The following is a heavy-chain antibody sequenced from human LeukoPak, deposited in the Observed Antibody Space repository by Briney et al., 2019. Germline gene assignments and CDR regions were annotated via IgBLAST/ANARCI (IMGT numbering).Heavy chain of an antibody. CDR1: GYTFSSHG. D-gene: IGHD3-16*01. CDR2: INGAGGNT. J-gene: IGHJ4*02. V-gene: IGHV3-23*01. Sequence: GGSLRLSCAASGYTFSSHGLTWVRQAPGKGLEWVSTINGAGGNTYYAETVKGRFTISRDNSKNTLYLQMHSLRAEDTAIYYCAKVSVCYGCYLDYWGQGTLVTVS. CDR3: AKVSVCYGCYLDY.